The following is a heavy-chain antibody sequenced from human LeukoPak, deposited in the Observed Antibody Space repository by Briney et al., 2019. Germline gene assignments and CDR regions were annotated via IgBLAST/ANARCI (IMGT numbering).Heavy chain of an antibody. J-gene: IGHJ4*02. CDR3: ASSSYGQVSNVDTAMGFDY. CDR1: GYTFTGYY. D-gene: IGHD5-18*01. Sequence: GASMKVSCKASGYTFTGYYMHWVRQAPGQGLEWMGWINPNSGGTNYAQKFQGRVTMTRDTSIGTAYMELSRLRSDDTAVYYCASSSYGQVSNVDTAMGFDYWGQGTLVTVSS. CDR2: INPNSGGT. V-gene: IGHV1-2*02.